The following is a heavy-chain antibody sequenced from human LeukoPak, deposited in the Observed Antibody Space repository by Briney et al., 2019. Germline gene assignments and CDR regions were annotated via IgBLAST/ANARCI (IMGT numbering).Heavy chain of an antibody. D-gene: IGHD3-10*01. J-gene: IGHJ4*02. CDR1: GYTFTSYA. Sequence: GASVKVSCKASGYTFTSYAMHWVRQAPGQRLEWMGWINAGNGNTKYSQKFQGRVTITRDTSASTAYMELSSLRSEDTAVYYCARLGGYYGSGSYPDYWGQGTLVTVSS. CDR3: ARLGGYYGSGSYPDY. V-gene: IGHV1-3*01. CDR2: INAGNGNT.